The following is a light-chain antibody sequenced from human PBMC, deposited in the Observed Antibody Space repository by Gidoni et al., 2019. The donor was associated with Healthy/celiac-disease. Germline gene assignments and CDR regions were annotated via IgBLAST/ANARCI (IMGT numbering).Light chain of an antibody. CDR1: QSVLYSSNNKNY. J-gene: IGKJ4*01. V-gene: IGKV4-1*01. Sequence: DIVMTQSPDSLPVSLGERATINCKSSQSVLYSSNNKNYLAWYQQKQGQPPKLLIYWASTRASGVDDRFSGSGAGTDFTLTISSLQAEDGADYYCQEYYSTLTFGGGTKVEIK. CDR2: WAS. CDR3: QEYYSTLT.